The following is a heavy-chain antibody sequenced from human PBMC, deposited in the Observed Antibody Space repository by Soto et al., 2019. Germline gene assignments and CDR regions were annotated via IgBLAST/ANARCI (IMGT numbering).Heavy chain of an antibody. Sequence: EVQLVESGGGLVQPGGSLRLSCAASGFTFSSYWMSCVRQAPGKGLEWVANIKQDGSEKYYVDSGKGRFTISRDNAKNSLYLQMNSLRAEDTAVYYCARGSVRGQGPGYYYVMDVWGQGTTVTVSS. J-gene: IGHJ6*02. V-gene: IGHV3-7*05. D-gene: IGHD3-10*02. CDR3: ARGSVRGQGPGYYYVMDV. CDR2: IKQDGSEK. CDR1: GFTFSSYW.